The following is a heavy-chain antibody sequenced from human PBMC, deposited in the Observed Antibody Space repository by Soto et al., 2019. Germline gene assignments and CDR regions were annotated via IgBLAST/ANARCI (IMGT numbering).Heavy chain of an antibody. Sequence: SETLSLTCTVSGGSISSSSYYWGWIRQPPGKGLEWIGSIYYSGSTYYNPSLKSRVTISVDTSKNQFSLKLSSVTAADTAVYYCARGADTAMVDYWGRGTLVTVSS. CDR1: GGSISSSSYY. CDR3: ARGADTAMVDY. D-gene: IGHD5-18*01. V-gene: IGHV4-39*01. CDR2: IYYSGST. J-gene: IGHJ4*02.